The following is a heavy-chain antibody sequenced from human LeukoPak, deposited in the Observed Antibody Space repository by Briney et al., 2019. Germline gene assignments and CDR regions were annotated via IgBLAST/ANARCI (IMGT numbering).Heavy chain of an antibody. D-gene: IGHD2-15*01. Sequence: ASVKVSCKASGYTFTGYYMHWVRQAPGQGLEWMGWINPNSGGTNYAQKFQGRVTMTRDTSISTAYMELSRLRSDDTAVYYCARDQDIVVVVAAPLFDYWGQGTLVTVSS. V-gene: IGHV1-2*02. CDR3: ARDQDIVVVVAAPLFDY. CDR2: INPNSGGT. CDR1: GYTFTGYY. J-gene: IGHJ4*02.